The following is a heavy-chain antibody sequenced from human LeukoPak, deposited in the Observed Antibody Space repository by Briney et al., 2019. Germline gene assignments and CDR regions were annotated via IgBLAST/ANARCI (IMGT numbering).Heavy chain of an antibody. CDR2: INSDGSTT. V-gene: IGHV3-74*01. J-gene: IGHJ4*02. Sequence: GGSLRLSCAASGFTFSSYAMSWVRQAPGKGLVWVSRINSDGSTTRYADSVRGRFTISRDNAKNTLYLQMNSLRADDTAVYYCARDWYYAIDYWGQGTLVTVSS. CDR3: ARDWYYAIDY. CDR1: GFTFSSYA. D-gene: IGHD2-2*01.